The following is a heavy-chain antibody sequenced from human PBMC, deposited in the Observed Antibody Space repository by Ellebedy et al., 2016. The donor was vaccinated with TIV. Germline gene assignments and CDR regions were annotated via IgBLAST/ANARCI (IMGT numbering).Heavy chain of an antibody. Sequence: PGGSLRLSCAASGFTFSSYSMNWVRQAPGKGLEWVSSISSSSTYIFYADSVKGRFTISRDNAKNSLFLQMKSLRAEDTAVYYCARHTDYALDYWGQGALVTVSS. CDR1: GFTFSSYS. J-gene: IGHJ4*02. CDR2: ISSSSTYI. D-gene: IGHD4-17*01. V-gene: IGHV3-21*01. CDR3: ARHTDYALDY.